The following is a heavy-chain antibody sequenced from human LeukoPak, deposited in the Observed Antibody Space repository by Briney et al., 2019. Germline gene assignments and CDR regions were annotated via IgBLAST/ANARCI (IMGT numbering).Heavy chain of an antibody. J-gene: IGHJ4*02. CDR2: ISWNSGSI. Sequence: GGSLRLSCAASGFTFDDYAMHWVRQAPGEGLEWVSGISWNSGSIGYADSVKGRFTISRDNAKNSLYLQMNSLRAEDTALYYCAKDMGSGAYCGGDCHATMGYWGQGTLVTVSS. D-gene: IGHD2-21*02. V-gene: IGHV3-9*01. CDR1: GFTFDDYA. CDR3: AKDMGSGAYCGGDCHATMGY.